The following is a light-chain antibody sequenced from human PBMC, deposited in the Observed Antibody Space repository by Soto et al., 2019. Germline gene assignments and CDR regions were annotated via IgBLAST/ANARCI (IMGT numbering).Light chain of an antibody. CDR2: GAS. Sequence: MLMTQSPATLSVSPGERATLSCRASQSVRSSLAWYQQKPGQAPRLLIYGASTRATGVPARFSGSGSGTEFTLTISSLQSEDFAVYYCQQYDNWWTFGQGTKVDI. CDR1: QSVRSS. CDR3: QQYDNWWT. V-gene: IGKV3-15*01. J-gene: IGKJ1*01.